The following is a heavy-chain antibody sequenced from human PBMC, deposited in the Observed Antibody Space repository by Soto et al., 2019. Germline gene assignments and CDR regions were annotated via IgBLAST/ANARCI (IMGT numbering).Heavy chain of an antibody. D-gene: IGHD5-12*01. CDR2: ISSTSRTI. J-gene: IGHJ4*02. Sequence: GGSLRLSCAASGFTFNSHSMNWVRQAPGKGLEWVSYISSTSRTIYYADSVKGRFTISRDNAKNSLYLQMNSLRDEDTAVYYCARGLRDGYNCLYYWGQGTLVTVSS. V-gene: IGHV3-48*02. CDR3: ARGLRDGYNCLYY. CDR1: GFTFNSHS.